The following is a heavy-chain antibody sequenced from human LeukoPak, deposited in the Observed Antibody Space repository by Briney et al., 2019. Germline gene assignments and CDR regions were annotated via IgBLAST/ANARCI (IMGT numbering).Heavy chain of an antibody. CDR3: AKVGYDSWAIDY. CDR2: ISGRGGST. Sequence: GASLRLSCAASGFTFNTYAMSWVRQAPGKGLEWVSGISGRGGSTYYADSVKGRFTISRDNSKNTLYLQMNSLRAEDTAVYYCAKVGYDSWAIDYRGQGTLVTVSS. CDR1: GFTFNTYA. V-gene: IGHV3-23*01. D-gene: IGHD3-3*01. J-gene: IGHJ4*02.